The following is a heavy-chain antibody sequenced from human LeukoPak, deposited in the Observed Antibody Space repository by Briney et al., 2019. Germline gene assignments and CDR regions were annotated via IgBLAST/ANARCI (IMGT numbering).Heavy chain of an antibody. V-gene: IGHV4-30-2*01. D-gene: IGHD4-17*01. Sequence: SQTLSLTCAVSGGSISSGGYSWSWIRQPPGKGLEWIGYIYHSGSTYYNPSLKSRVTISVERSKNQFSLKLSSVTAADTAVYYCARDRYGDHTYFDYWGQGTLATVSS. CDR2: IYHSGST. CDR1: GGSISSGGYS. CDR3: ARDRYGDHTYFDY. J-gene: IGHJ4*02.